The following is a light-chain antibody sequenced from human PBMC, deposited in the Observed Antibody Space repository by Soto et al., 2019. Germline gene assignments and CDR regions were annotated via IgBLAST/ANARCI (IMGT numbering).Light chain of an antibody. Sequence: EIVLTQAAGTLPLSPGERATLCCRASQSVSSSYLAWYQQKPGQAPRLLIYGASSRATGIPDRFSGSGSGTDFTLTISRLEPEDFAVYYCQQYGSSPYTFGQGTRLEIK. CDR3: QQYGSSPYT. J-gene: IGKJ5*01. V-gene: IGKV3-20*01. CDR2: GAS. CDR1: QSVSSSY.